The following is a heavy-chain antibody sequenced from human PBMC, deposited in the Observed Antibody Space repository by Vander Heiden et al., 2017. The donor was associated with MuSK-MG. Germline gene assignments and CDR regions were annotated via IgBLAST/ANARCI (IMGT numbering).Heavy chain of an antibody. V-gene: IGHV4-31*03. Sequence: QVQLQESGPGLVKPSQTLSLTCTVSGGSISSGGYYWSWIRQHPGKGLEWIGYSYYSGSTYYNPSIKRRVTIAVDTSKNQFSLKRSSVTAAETAVYYCARDRASFNSTSCYFLDGMDVWGQGTTVTVSS. CDR3: ARDRASFNSTSCYFLDGMDV. CDR2: SYYSGST. CDR1: GGSISSGGYY. J-gene: IGHJ6*02. D-gene: IGHD2-2*01.